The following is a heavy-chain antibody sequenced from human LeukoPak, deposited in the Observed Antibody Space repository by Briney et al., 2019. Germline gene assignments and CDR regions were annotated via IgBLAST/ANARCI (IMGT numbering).Heavy chain of an antibody. CDR1: GFTFSNFW. D-gene: IGHD1-26*01. CDR3: ARGVPYSGSYFGYYFDY. Sequence: GGSLRLSCTASGFTFSNFWMGWVRQAPGKGLEWVANIKQDETEKFYLGSVKGRFTISRDNAKNSLYLQMNSLRVEDTALYYCARGVPYSGSYFGYYFDYWGQGTLVTVSS. V-gene: IGHV3-7*03. J-gene: IGHJ4*02. CDR2: IKQDETEK.